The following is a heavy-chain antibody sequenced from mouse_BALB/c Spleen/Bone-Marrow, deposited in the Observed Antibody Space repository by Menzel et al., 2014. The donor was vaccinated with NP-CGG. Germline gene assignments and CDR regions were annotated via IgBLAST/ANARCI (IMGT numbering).Heavy chain of an antibody. Sequence: VQLKDSGGGLVKPGGSLKLSCAASGFTFSSYTMSWVRQTPEKRLEWVATISSGGSYTYYPDSVKGRFTISRDNAKNTLYLQMSSLKSEDTAMYYCTSMITRGYYFDYWGQGTTLTVSS. CDR2: ISSGGSYT. CDR1: GFTFSSYT. D-gene: IGHD2-4*01. J-gene: IGHJ2*01. CDR3: TSMITRGYYFDY. V-gene: IGHV5-6-4*01.